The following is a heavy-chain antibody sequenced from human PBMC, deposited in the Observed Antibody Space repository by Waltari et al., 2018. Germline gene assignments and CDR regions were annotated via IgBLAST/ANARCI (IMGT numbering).Heavy chain of an antibody. CDR1: GGTFSSYT. CDR3: ARDQQQQLLQH. D-gene: IGHD6-13*01. J-gene: IGHJ1*01. V-gene: IGHV1-69*08. Sequence: QVQLVQSGAEVKKPGSSVKVSCKASGGTFSSYTISWVRQAPGQGLEWMGRIIPIPGIANYAQKFQSRVTITADKSTSTAYMELSSLRSEDTAVYYCARDQQQQLLQHWGQGTLVTVSS. CDR2: IIPIPGIA.